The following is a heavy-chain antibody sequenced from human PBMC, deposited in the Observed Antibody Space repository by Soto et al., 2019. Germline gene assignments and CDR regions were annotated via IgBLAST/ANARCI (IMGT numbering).Heavy chain of an antibody. CDR2: IKPDGSEK. V-gene: IGHV3-7*01. Sequence: GGSLRLSCAASGFTFSDVWMSWVRQAPGKGPEYVANIKPDGSEKYYVDSVKGRFTISRDNAKNSLYLQMNSLRAEDTAIYHCAKHGYYNFAYWGPGTLVTVDS. CDR1: GFTFSDVW. J-gene: IGHJ4*02. D-gene: IGHD5-18*01. CDR3: AKHGYYNFAY.